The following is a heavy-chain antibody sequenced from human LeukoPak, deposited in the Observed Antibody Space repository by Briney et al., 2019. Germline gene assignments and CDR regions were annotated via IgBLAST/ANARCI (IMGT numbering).Heavy chain of an antibody. D-gene: IGHD4-23*01. CDR1: GFIFSSYG. V-gene: IGHV3-30*18. CDR2: ISYDGSNK. Sequence: GRSLRLSCAASGFIFSSYGIHWVRQAPGKGLEWVAAISYDGSNKYYADSVKGRFSISRDNSKNTLYLQMNSLRAEDTAAYYCAKTGGNTPTDYYFDYWCRGTLVTVSS. CDR3: AKTGGNTPTDYYFDY. J-gene: IGHJ4*02.